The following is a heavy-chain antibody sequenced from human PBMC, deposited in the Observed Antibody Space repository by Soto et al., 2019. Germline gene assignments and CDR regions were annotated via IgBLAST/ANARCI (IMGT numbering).Heavy chain of an antibody. V-gene: IGHV3-48*01. CDR3: ARDYLPGGNLGDKQFD. CDR1: GFTFSTYN. J-gene: IGHJ4*02. D-gene: IGHD2-21*02. Sequence: EVQLVESGGGLVQPGGSLRLSCAASGFTFSTYNMNWVRQAPGKGLQWVSFISSSSSTIYYADSVKGRFTISRDNAKNSLYLQMDRLRAEDTALYYCARDYLPGGNLGDKQFDWGQGTLVTVSS. CDR2: ISSSSSTI.